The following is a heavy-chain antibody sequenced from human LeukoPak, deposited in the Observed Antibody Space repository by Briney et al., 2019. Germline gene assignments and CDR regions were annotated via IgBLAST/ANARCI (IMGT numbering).Heavy chain of an antibody. J-gene: IGHJ5*02. CDR1: GGSFSGYY. V-gene: IGHV4-34*01. CDR3: ARRDGRYGPSWFDP. Sequence: PSETLSLTCAVYGGSFSGYYWSWIRQPPGKGLEWIGEINHSGSTNYNPSLRSRVTISVDTSKNQFSLKLSSVTAADTAVYYCARRDGRYGPSWFDPWGQGTLVTVSS. D-gene: IGHD5-18*01. CDR2: INHSGST.